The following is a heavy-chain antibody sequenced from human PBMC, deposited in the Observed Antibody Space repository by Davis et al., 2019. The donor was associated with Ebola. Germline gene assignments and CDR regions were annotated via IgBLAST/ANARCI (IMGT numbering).Heavy chain of an antibody. J-gene: IGHJ4*02. CDR3: ARDRFLAFDF. CDR1: GFVFSDFS. CDR2: ITKGSDAI. V-gene: IGHV3-48*02. D-gene: IGHD3/OR15-3a*01. Sequence: GESLKISCAASGFVFSDFSMNWVRQAPGKGLEWITYITKGSDAIHYADSVKGRFTVSRDNAKNSVFLQMSRLRDEDWAVYYCARDRFLAFDFWSQGVHVSVSS.